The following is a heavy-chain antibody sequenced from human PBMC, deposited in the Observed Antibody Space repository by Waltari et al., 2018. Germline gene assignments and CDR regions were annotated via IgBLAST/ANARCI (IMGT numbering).Heavy chain of an antibody. CDR2: IDPRDSYA. V-gene: IGHV5-10-1*03. J-gene: IGHJ4*02. Sequence: EVQLLQSGAEVKKPGESLRISCKGSGFSFTSYWISWVRQMPGKGLEWMGRIDPRDSYANYSPSFQGHVTVSTDKSLSTAYLQWNSLKASDTAMYYCASTPEGQWLLGGFDSWGQGTLVTVSS. CDR3: ASTPEGQWLLGGFDS. CDR1: GFSFTSYW. D-gene: IGHD6-19*01.